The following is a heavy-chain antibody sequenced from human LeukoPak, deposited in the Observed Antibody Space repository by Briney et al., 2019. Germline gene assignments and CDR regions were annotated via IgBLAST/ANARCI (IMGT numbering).Heavy chain of an antibody. V-gene: IGHV1-18*01. CDR1: CYTFTNYG. D-gene: IGHD3-9*01. J-gene: IGHJ5*02. CDR2: SSVYNGNT. CDR3: ARLVRNYDILSGYPLAEWFDP. Sequence: GASVKVSCKASCYTFTNYGISWVRQAPGQGLEWMGWSSVYNGNTNYAKKFQGRVTMTTDTPTNTAYMDLRSLRSDDTAVYYCARLVRNYDILSGYPLAEWFDPWGQGTLVTVSS.